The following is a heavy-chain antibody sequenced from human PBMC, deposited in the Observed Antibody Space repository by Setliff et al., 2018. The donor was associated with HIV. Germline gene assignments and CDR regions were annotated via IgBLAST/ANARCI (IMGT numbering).Heavy chain of an antibody. CDR3: EMDVVRGWLRPMHKY. CDR1: GYTLTEVS. Sequence: ASVKVSCKVSGYTLTEVSTHWLRQAPKKGLEWMGYFEPEDGETVHAQKFQGRVTLTEDTFTDTAYMGLSVLRSEDTAVYSCEMDVVRGWLRPMHKYWGQGALVTDS. D-gene: IGHD3-10*01. J-gene: IGHJ4*02. V-gene: IGHV1-24*01. CDR2: FEPEDGET.